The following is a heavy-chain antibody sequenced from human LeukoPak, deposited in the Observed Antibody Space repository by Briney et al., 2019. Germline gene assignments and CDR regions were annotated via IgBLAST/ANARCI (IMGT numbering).Heavy chain of an antibody. J-gene: IGHJ4*02. CDR3: ARDQEEGNSLGEY. CDR2: ISSSSSYI. D-gene: IGHD3-16*01. Sequence: PGGSLRLSCAASGFTFSSYSMNWVRQAPGKGLEWVSSISSSSSYIYYADSVKGRFTISRDNAKNSLYLQMNSLRAEDTAVYYCARDQEEGNSLGEYWSQGTLVTVSS. CDR1: GFTFSSYS. V-gene: IGHV3-21*01.